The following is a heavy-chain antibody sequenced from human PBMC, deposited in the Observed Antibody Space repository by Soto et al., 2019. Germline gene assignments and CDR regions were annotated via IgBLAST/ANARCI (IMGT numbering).Heavy chain of an antibody. D-gene: IGHD3-16*01. CDR1: GGSIISGDHS. V-gene: IGHV4-30-2*01. CDR3: ARGVVSGSYISTWFDP. CDR2: IYHPGSA. J-gene: IGHJ5*02. Sequence: QLQLQESGSGLVKPSQTLSLTCAVSGGSIISGDHSWTWFRQTPGKGLEWIGHIYHPGSASYNPSLGTRVTISVDKSNNLFSLNLGAVTAADTALYYCARGVVSGSYISTWFDPWGQGILVTVSS.